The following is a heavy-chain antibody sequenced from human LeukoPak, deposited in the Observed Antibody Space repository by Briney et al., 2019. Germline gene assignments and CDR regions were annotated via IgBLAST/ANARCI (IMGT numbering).Heavy chain of an antibody. CDR1: GFTFSSYE. J-gene: IGHJ6*02. CDR3: ARDGGTAHYNYYGMDV. V-gene: IGHV3-48*03. CDR2: ISSNGSTI. Sequence: TGGSLRLSCAASGFTFSSYEINWVRQAPGKGLEWLTYISSNGSTIYYADSVKGRFTISRDNAKNSLYLQMNSLRAEDTAVYYCARDGGTAHYNYYGMDVWGPGTTVTVSS. D-gene: IGHD2-8*02.